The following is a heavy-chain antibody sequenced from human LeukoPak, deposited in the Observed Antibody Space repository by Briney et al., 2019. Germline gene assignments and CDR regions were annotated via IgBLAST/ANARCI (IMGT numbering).Heavy chain of an antibody. D-gene: IGHD3-16*01. CDR1: GFTFSNYW. Sequence: GVSLRLSCVASGFTFSNYWMSWVRQAPGKGLECVANIKEDGSEKYYVDSVKGRFTISRDNAKNSLYLQMNSLRAEDTAVYYCARQGDDYWGHGTLVTVSS. CDR2: IKEDGSEK. CDR3: ARQGDDY. V-gene: IGHV3-7*01. J-gene: IGHJ4*01.